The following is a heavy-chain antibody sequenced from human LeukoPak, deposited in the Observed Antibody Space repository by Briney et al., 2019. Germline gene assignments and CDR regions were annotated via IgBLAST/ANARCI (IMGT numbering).Heavy chain of an antibody. J-gene: IGHJ6*03. V-gene: IGHV3-21*01. D-gene: IGHD2-2*01. CDR2: ISSSGNYM. CDR1: GFTFTTYT. Sequence: GGSLRLSCAASGFTFTTYTMNWVRQAPGKGLEWVSSISSSGNYMYYADSVKGRFTISRDNAKNSLYLQMNSLRAEDTAVYYCARDQPSYCSSTSCPMHYYYMDVWGKGTTVTVSS. CDR3: ARDQPSYCSSTSCPMHYYYMDV.